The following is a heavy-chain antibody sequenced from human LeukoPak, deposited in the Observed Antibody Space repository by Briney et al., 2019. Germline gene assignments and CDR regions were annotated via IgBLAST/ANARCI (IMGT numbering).Heavy chain of an antibody. Sequence: GGSLRLSCAASGLTFGNAWMSWVRQAPGKGPEWVSAISGSGGSTYYADSVKGRFTISRDNSKNTLYLQMNSLRAEDTAVYYCAKDLWYSSSFADQNWFDPWGRGTLVTVSS. CDR1: GLTFGNAW. J-gene: IGHJ5*02. CDR2: ISGSGGST. CDR3: AKDLWYSSSFADQNWFDP. V-gene: IGHV3-23*01. D-gene: IGHD6-13*01.